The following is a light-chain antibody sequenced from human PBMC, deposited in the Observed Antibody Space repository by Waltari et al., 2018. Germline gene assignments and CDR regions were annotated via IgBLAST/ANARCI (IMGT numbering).Light chain of an antibody. J-gene: IGKJ1*01. V-gene: IGKV1-5*03. CDR2: QTS. CDR3: QQNNRYSPTWT. Sequence: DIQMTQSPSTLSASVGDTVTITCRASPSTSSWLAWLQQKPGKAPQLLVYQTSTLESGVPSRFRGSGSETEFTLHISSLQPDDFATYYCQQNNRYSPTWTCGQGTKVEIK. CDR1: PSTSSW.